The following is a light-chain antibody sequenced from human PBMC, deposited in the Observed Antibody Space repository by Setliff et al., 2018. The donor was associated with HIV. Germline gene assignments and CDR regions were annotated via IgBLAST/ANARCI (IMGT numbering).Light chain of an antibody. CDR1: ISDVGTYDR. CDR2: EVS. Sequence: QSVLAQPPSVSGSPGQSVTISCTGTISDVGTYDRVSWYQQPPGTAPKLMIYEVSNRPAGVPDRFSGSKSGHTASLIISGLQAEDEADYYCFSFTSSSTYVFGPGTKVTVL. CDR3: FSFTSSSTYV. V-gene: IGLV2-18*02. J-gene: IGLJ1*01.